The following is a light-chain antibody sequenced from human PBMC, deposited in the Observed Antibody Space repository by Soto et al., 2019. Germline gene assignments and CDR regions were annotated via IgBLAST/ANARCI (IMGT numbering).Light chain of an antibody. CDR2: GAF. J-gene: IGKJ5*01. CDR1: PSVTNY. V-gene: IGKV3-11*01. Sequence: EIVLTQSPATLSLSPGERATHSCRASPSVTNYLAWYQQKPGQAPRLLIYGAFNRATGIPARFSGSGSGTDFTLTISSLEPEDFAVYYCQQRNIWPPVTFGQGTRLEIK. CDR3: QQRNIWPPVT.